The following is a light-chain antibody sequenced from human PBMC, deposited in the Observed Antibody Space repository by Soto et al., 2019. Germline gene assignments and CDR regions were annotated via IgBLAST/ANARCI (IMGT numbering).Light chain of an antibody. CDR2: EVS. J-gene: IGLJ3*02. Sequence: QSALTQPASVSGSPGQSITISCTGTSSDIGGYNFVSWYQQHPGEAPKLMIYEVSNRPSGVSNRFSGSKSGNTASLTISGLRADDEADYYCNSYTSSTTRVVXXGGTKLTVL. CDR1: SSDIGGYNF. CDR3: NSYTSSTTRVV. V-gene: IGLV2-14*01.